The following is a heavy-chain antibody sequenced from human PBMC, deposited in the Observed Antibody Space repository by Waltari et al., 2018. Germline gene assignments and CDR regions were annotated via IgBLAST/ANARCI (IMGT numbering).Heavy chain of an antibody. V-gene: IGHV3-48*03. D-gene: IGHD2-15*01. CDR2: SSYSGSTI. CDR3: ARVWNSGGTYSRDY. J-gene: IGHJ4*02. CDR1: GFTFSSYE. Sequence: EVQLVESGGGLVQPGGSLRLSCAASGFTFSSYEMNWVRQAPGKGLGCVSDSSYSGSTIYYADSVKGRFTISRDNAKNSLYLQMNSLGAEDTAVYYCARVWNSGGTYSRDYWGQGTLVTVSS.